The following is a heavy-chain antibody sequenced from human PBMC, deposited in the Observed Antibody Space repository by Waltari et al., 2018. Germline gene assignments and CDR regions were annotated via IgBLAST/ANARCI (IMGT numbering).Heavy chain of an antibody. CDR3: ARDDYGDYSGRFFQH. Sequence: QVQLQESGPGLVKPSQTLSLRCTVSGDSITSGDYYWSWISQPPGKGLEWIGNFYYTGSTYYNPSLESRVSISVDTSNKQFSLKLRSVTAADTAIYFCARDDYGDYSGRFFQHWGQGALVPVSS. CDR1: GDSITSGDYY. D-gene: IGHD4-17*01. J-gene: IGHJ1*01. V-gene: IGHV4-30-4*08. CDR2: FYYTGST.